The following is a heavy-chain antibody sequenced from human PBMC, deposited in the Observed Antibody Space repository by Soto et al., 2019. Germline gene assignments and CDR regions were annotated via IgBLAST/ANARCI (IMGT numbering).Heavy chain of an antibody. J-gene: IGHJ4*02. V-gene: IGHV3-21*01. CDR3: ARDLGDGYNYGFDY. CDR1: GFTFSSYS. CDR2: ISSSSSYI. D-gene: IGHD5-12*01. Sequence: GGSLRLSCAASGFTFSSYSMNWVRQAPGKGLEWVSSISSSSSYIYYADSVKGRFTISRDNAKNSLYLQMNSLRAEDTAVYYCARDLGDGYNYGFDYWGQGTLVTVSS.